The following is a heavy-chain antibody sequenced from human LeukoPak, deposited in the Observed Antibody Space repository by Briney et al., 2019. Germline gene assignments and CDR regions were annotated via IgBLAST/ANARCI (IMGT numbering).Heavy chain of an antibody. V-gene: IGHV3-11*01. D-gene: IGHD2-15*01. CDR3: ARVLRYCSGGNCYSGGLGYMDV. CDR2: ISRSGSTK. CDR1: GFTFSDYN. Sequence: GGSLRLSCAASGFTFSDYNMRWLRQAPGKGREWVSSISRSGSTKYYADSVKGRFTISRDNAKNSLFLQMNSLRAEDTAVYYCARVLRYCSGGNCYSGGLGYMDVWGKGTTVTVSS. J-gene: IGHJ6*03.